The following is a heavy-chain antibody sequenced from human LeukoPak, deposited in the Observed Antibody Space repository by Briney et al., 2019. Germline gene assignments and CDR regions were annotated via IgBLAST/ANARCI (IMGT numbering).Heavy chain of an antibody. J-gene: IGHJ5*02. V-gene: IGHV3-21*04. Sequence: GGSLRLSCAASGFTFTDFYMNWVRRAPGKGLEGVSWISPTSSYMYYADSVKGRFTISRDNAKNSLYLQMNSLRAEDTALYYCVRDADGGNSWFDTWGQGTLVTVSS. D-gene: IGHD4-23*01. CDR3: VRDADGGNSWFDT. CDR1: GFTFTDFY. CDR2: ISPTSSYM.